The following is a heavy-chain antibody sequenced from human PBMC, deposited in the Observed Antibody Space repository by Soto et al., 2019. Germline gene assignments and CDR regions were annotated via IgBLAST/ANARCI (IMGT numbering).Heavy chain of an antibody. V-gene: IGHV1-69*13. CDR2: IIPIFGTA. CDR1: GGTFSSYA. CDR3: ARVRPYSGYPAGWFDP. D-gene: IGHD5-12*01. J-gene: IGHJ5*02. Sequence: GASVKVSCKASGGTFSSYAISWVRQAPGQGLEWMGGIIPIFGTANYAQKFQGRVTITADESTSTAYMELSSLRSEDTAVYYCARVRPYSGYPAGWFDPWGQGTLVTVSS.